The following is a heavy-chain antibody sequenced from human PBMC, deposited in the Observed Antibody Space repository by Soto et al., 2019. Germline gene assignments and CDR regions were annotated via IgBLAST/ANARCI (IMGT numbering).Heavy chain of an antibody. J-gene: IGHJ5*02. D-gene: IGHD4-4*01. CDR3: AREGRYDYSTANWFDP. Sequence: QVQLVQSGAEVKKPGSSVKVSCKASGGTFSSYAISWVRQAPGQGLEWMGGIIPIFGTANYAQKFQGRVTITADEATSTAYMELSSLRSEDTAVYYCAREGRYDYSTANWFDPWGQGTLVTVSS. CDR1: GGTFSSYA. V-gene: IGHV1-69*01. CDR2: IIPIFGTA.